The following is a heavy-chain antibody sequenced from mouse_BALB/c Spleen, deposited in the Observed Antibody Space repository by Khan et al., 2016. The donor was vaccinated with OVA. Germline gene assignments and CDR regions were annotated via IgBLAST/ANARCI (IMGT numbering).Heavy chain of an antibody. Sequence: EVQVVESGGDLVKPGGSLKLSCAASGFTFSTYGMSWVRQAPDKRLEWVATVSPGGSYTYYPDGVKGRFTIPSANAKNTLYPQMSGLRAEDTAMFYCTRLAYYYDSEGFAYWGQGTLVTVSA. V-gene: IGHV5-6*01. CDR3: TRLAYYYDSEGFAY. D-gene: IGHD1-1*01. CDR1: GFTFSTYG. J-gene: IGHJ3*01. CDR2: VSPGGSYT.